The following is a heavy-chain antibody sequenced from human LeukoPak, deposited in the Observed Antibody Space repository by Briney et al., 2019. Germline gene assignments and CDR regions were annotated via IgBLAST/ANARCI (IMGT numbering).Heavy chain of an antibody. CDR2: INPNSGNR. Sequence: GASVKVSCKASGYTFTSYYMHWVRQATGQGLEWMGWINPNSGNRGYAQKFQGRVTITRDTSISTAYMELSSLRSEDTAVYYCARVDGSPDYWGQGTLVTVSS. D-gene: IGHD2-15*01. J-gene: IGHJ4*02. CDR1: GYTFTSYY. CDR3: ARVDGSPDY. V-gene: IGHV1-8*03.